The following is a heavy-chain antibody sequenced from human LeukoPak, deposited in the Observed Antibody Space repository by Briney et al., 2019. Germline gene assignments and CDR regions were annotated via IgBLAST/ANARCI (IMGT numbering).Heavy chain of an antibody. V-gene: IGHV4-34*01. Sequence: SETLSLTCAVYGGSFSGYYWSWIRQPPGKGLEWIGEINHSGSSNYNPSLKSRVTISVDTSKNQFSLKPSYVTAADTAVYYCARGRDYDYVWGSYRKGVFDYWGQGTLVTVSS. D-gene: IGHD3-16*02. CDR1: GGSFSGYY. CDR2: INHSGSS. CDR3: ARGRDYDYVWGSYRKGVFDY. J-gene: IGHJ4*02.